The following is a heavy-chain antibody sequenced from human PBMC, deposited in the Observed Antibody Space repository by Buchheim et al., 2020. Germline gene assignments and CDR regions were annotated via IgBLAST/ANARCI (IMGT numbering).Heavy chain of an antibody. J-gene: IGHJ6*02. CDR1: GFTFSSYA. V-gene: IGHV3-30-3*01. CDR3: ARWDYGMDV. CDR2: ISYDGSNK. Sequence: QVQLVESGGGVVQPGRSLRLSCAASGFTFSSYAMHWVRQAPGKGLEWVAVISYDGSNKYYADSVKGRFTISRDNSKNTLYLQMNSLRAEDTAVYYCARWDYGMDVWGQGTT.